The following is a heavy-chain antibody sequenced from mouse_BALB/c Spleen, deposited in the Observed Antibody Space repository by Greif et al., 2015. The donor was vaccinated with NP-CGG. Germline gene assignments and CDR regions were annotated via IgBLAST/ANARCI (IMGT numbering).Heavy chain of an antibody. CDR2: ISSGSSTI. J-gene: IGHJ1*01. D-gene: IGHD2-4*01. CDR3: ARSRRDYDGYFDV. Sequence: EVHLVESGGGLVQPGGARKLSCAASGFTFSSFGMHWVRQAPEKGLEWVAYISSGSSTIYYADTVKGRFTISRDNPKNTLFLQMTSLRSEDTAMYYCARSRRDYDGYFDVWGAGTTVTVSS. CDR1: GFTFSSFG. V-gene: IGHV5-17*02.